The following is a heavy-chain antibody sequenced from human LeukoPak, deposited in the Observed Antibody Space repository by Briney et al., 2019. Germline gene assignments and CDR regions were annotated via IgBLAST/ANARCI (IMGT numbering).Heavy chain of an antibody. CDR1: GYTFTSYG. Sequence: ASVKVSCKASGYTFTSYGISWVRQAPGQGLEWMGWISAYNGNTNYAQKLQGRVTMTTDTSTSTAYMELRSLRSDDTAVYYCATLPITMVRGVSRWFDPWGQGTLVTASS. CDR3: ATLPITMVRGVSRWFDP. V-gene: IGHV1-18*01. CDR2: ISAYNGNT. J-gene: IGHJ5*02. D-gene: IGHD3-10*01.